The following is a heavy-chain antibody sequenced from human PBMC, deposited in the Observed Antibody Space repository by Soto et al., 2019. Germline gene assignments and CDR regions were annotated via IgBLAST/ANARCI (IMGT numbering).Heavy chain of an antibody. V-gene: IGHV4-30-2*01. CDR2: IYHSGST. Sequence: QLQLQESGSGLVKPSQTLSLTCAVSGGSISSGGYSWRWIRQPPGKGLEGIGYIYHSGSTYYNPSLKGRVSIYVDRSKNQFSLKLSSVTAADPAVYYCARSPDYWGQGTLVTVSS. J-gene: IGHJ4*02. CDR1: GGSISSGGYS. CDR3: ARSPDY.